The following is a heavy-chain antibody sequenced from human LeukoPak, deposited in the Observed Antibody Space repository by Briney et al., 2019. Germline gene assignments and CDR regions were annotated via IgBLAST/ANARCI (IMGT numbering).Heavy chain of an antibody. CDR3: ARDVSGDGYNKFDY. CDR2: ISTNRSTT. V-gene: IGHV3-48*03. J-gene: IGHJ4*02. CDR1: GFTFRSYE. D-gene: IGHD5-24*01. Sequence: QPGGSLRLSCAASGFTFRSYEMSWVRQAPGKGLEWVSYISTNRSTTYFADSVKGRFTISRDDAKNSVYLQMNGLRAEDTAVYYCARDVSGDGYNKFDYWGQGTLVTVSP.